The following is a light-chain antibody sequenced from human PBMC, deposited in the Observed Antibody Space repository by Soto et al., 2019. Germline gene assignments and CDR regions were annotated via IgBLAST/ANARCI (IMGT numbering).Light chain of an antibody. V-gene: IGKV3-15*01. CDR1: QSVSSK. J-gene: IGKJ5*01. CDR3: HQYNNWPPIT. CDR2: DAS. Sequence: EIVMTQSPATLSVSPGERATLSCRASQSVSSKLAWYQQKPGQAPRLLIYDASTRATGIPARFSGSGSGTEFTLTITSLQSADFAVYYCHQYNNWPPITFGQGTRLEIK.